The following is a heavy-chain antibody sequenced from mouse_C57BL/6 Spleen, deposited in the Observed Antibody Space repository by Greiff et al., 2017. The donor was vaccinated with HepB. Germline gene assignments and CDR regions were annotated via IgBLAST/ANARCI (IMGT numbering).Heavy chain of an antibody. D-gene: IGHD2-12*01. CDR1: GYAFSSYW. V-gene: IGHV1-80*01. CDR3: ARSREPYSVFAY. CDR2: IYPGDGDT. Sequence: QVQLKESGAELVKPGASVKISCKASGYAFSSYWMNWVKQRPGKGLEWIGQIYPGDGDTNYNGKFKGKATLTADKSSSTAYMQLSSLTSEDSAVYFCARSREPYSVFAYWGQGTLVTVSA. J-gene: IGHJ3*01.